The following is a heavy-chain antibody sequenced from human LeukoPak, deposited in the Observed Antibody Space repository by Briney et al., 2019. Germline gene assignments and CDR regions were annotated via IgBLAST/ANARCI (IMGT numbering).Heavy chain of an antibody. CDR1: GDSISSRNYY. CDR2: IYTSGNT. V-gene: IGHV4-61*02. CDR3: ARDRAGDSFDI. J-gene: IGHJ3*02. Sequence: SETLSLTCTVSGDSISSRNYYWTWIRQPAGKGLEWIGRIYTSGNTNYNPSLKSQVTISMDTSKNQFSLNLNSVTAADTAVYYCARDRAGDSFDIWGQGTMVTVSS. D-gene: IGHD7-27*01.